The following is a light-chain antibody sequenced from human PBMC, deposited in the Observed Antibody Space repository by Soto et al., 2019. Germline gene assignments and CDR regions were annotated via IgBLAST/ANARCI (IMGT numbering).Light chain of an antibody. CDR1: QDIGTY. Sequence: AIRMTQSPSSLSASTGDRVTITCRASQDIGTYLAWYQQRPGRAPKLLIYGAFPLQSGFPSRFSGSKSGTDFILTISCLQSEDVATYYCQQYYSSYTFGQGTRLEIK. CDR3: QQYYSSYT. CDR2: GAF. V-gene: IGKV1-8*01. J-gene: IGKJ2*01.